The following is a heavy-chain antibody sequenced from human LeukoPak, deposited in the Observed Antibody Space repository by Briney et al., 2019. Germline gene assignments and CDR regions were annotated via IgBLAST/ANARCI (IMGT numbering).Heavy chain of an antibody. Sequence: GESLKISCNGSGYXFASYWICWVRQMPGKGLEWMGITYPDDSETRYSASFQGQVTISADKSISIAYLQWSSLKASDTAMYYCARFLGPSGGLDYWGQGTRVTVSS. J-gene: IGHJ4*02. CDR1: GYXFASYW. CDR2: TYPDDSET. D-gene: IGHD3/OR15-3a*01. CDR3: ARFLGPSGGLDY. V-gene: IGHV5-51*01.